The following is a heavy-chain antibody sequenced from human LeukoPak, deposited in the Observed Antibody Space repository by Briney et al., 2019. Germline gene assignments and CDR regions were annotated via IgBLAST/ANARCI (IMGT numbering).Heavy chain of an antibody. D-gene: IGHD3-3*01. CDR3: ASGSGYLTPPHDY. J-gene: IGHJ4*02. CDR2: ITSSSSYI. Sequence: GGSLRLSCAASGFTFSSYNMNWVRQAPGKGLEWVSSITSSSSYIYYADSVKGRFTISRDNAKNSLYLQMNSLRAEDTAVYYCASGSGYLTPPHDYWGQGTLVTVSS. V-gene: IGHV3-21*01. CDR1: GFTFSSYN.